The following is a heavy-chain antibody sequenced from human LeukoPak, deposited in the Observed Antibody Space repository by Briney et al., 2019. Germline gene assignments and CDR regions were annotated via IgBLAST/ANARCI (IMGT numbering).Heavy chain of an antibody. CDR3: ASGAGNWQTSKFDY. V-gene: IGHV1-2*02. D-gene: IGHD1-1*01. CDR1: GYTFTDYF. CDR2: ISPKNGAT. Sequence: GASVKVSCRASGYTFTDYFIHWVRQAPGQGLEWMGWISPKNGATKYAQSFQGRVTMTRDTSISTAYMELSRLRSDDTAVYYCASGAGNWQTSKFDYWGQGTLVTVSS. J-gene: IGHJ4*02.